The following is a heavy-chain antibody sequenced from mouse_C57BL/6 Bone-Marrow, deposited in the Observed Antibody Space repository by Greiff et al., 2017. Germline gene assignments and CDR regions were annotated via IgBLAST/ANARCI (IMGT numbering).Heavy chain of an antibody. Sequence: VQLQQSGAELARPGASVKLSCKASGYTFTSYGISWVKQRTGQGLEWIGEINPRSGNTYYNAKFKGKATLTADKSSSTAYMELRSLTSEDSAVYFCARGWGSIFDYWGQSTTLTVSS. J-gene: IGHJ2*01. CDR3: ARGWGSIFDY. V-gene: IGHV1-81*01. CDR2: INPRSGNT. D-gene: IGHD1-1*01. CDR1: GYTFTSYG.